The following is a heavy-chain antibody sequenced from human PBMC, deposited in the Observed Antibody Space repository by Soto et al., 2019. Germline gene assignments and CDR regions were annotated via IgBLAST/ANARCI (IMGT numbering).Heavy chain of an antibody. Sequence: QVQLVQSGAEVKKPGASVKVSCKASGYTLNTYYMHWVRQAPGQGPEWMGIINPRGGSTTYAQNFKVRVTMSSDTSSSTVYMELSSLRSEDTAVYYCARGGGFSPYYYNLDVWGQGTTVTVSS. CDR3: ARGGGFSPYYYNLDV. J-gene: IGHJ6*02. D-gene: IGHD2-15*01. CDR2: INPRGGST. V-gene: IGHV1-46*02. CDR1: GYTLNTYY.